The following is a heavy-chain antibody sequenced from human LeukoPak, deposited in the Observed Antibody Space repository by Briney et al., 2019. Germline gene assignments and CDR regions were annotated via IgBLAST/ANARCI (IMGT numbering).Heavy chain of an antibody. D-gene: IGHD2-8*02. CDR3: ARAAVVTGSTKTFDP. Sequence: ASVKASCKASGYTFTDYYMHWVRQAPGQGLEWMGWINPNSGGTNYAQKFQGRVTMSRDTSTSAAYMELSRLRSDDTAVYYCARAAVVTGSTKTFDPWGQGTLVTVSS. CDR2: INPNSGGT. V-gene: IGHV1-2*02. J-gene: IGHJ5*02. CDR1: GYTFTDYY.